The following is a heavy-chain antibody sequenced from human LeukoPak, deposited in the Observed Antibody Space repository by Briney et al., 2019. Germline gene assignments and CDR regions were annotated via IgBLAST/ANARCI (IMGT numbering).Heavy chain of an antibody. CDR3: ASDVSQHGDDY. D-gene: IGHD7-27*01. CDR1: GFTFSSYG. CDR2: ISSSSSYI. Sequence: PGGSLRLSCAASGFTFSSYGMHWVRQAPGKGLEWVSSISSSSSYIYYADSVKGRFTVSRDNAKNSLYLQMNSLSAEDTAVYYCASDVSQHGDDYWGQGTLVTVSS. J-gene: IGHJ4*02. V-gene: IGHV3-21*01.